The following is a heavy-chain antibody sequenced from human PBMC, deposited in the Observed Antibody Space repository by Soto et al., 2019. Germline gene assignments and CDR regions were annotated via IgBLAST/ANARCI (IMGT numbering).Heavy chain of an antibody. V-gene: IGHV3-30-3*01. Sequence: PGGSLRLSCAASGFIFSTYAMHWVRQAPGKGLEWVAVISYDGANKYYADSVKGRFTISRDNSENTLFLQMNSLSGDDTAVFYCARVSYGDGGFDYWGKGSLVTVSS. CDR2: ISYDGANK. D-gene: IGHD4-17*01. J-gene: IGHJ4*02. CDR3: ARVSYGDGGFDY. CDR1: GFIFSTYA.